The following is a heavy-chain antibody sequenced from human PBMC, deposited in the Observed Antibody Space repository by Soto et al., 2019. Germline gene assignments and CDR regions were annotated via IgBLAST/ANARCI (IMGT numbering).Heavy chain of an antibody. CDR2: INANSGDT. Sequence: QVQLVQSGAEVKKPGASVRVSCKASGYTFSGHYMHWIRQAPGQGPEWLGWINANSGDTDRAPKFQDRLTMTRDTSISKAYMELSRLRSDDTAVYYCARGGALDGTSPPFNHWGQGTLVTVSS. CDR3: ARGGALDGTSPPFNH. J-gene: IGHJ4*02. V-gene: IGHV1-2*02. CDR1: GYTFSGHY. D-gene: IGHD6-19*01.